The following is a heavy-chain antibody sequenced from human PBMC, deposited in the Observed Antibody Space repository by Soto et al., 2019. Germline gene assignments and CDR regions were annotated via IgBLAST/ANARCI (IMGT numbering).Heavy chain of an antibody. CDR1: GFALSTYS. CDR2: TFNFDGSL. J-gene: IGHJ3*01. D-gene: IGHD2-15*01. Sequence: EVQLVESGGRLVKPGGSLRLSCAASGFALSTYSIGWVRQAPGKGLEWVSFTFNFDGSLYYADSVKGRFASSRDNAKNSVYLQMNSLRAEDTAVYYCAREEGYCGGGSCFRSAFDLWGQGTVVTVSS. CDR3: AREEGYCGGGSCFRSAFDL. V-gene: IGHV3-21*01.